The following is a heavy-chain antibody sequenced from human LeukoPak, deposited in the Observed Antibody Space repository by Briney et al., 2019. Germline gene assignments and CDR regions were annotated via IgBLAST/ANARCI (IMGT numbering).Heavy chain of an antibody. CDR3: ARLGSSTIRGAFDI. D-gene: IGHD2-2*01. CDR1: GFTFSSYS. CDR2: ISSSSSTI. V-gene: IGHV3-48*01. Sequence: GGSLRPSCAASGFTFSSYSMHWVRQAPGKGLEWVSYISSSSSTIYYADSVKGRFTISRDNAKNSLYLQMNSLRAEDTAVYYCARLGSSTIRGAFDIWGQGTMVTVSS. J-gene: IGHJ3*02.